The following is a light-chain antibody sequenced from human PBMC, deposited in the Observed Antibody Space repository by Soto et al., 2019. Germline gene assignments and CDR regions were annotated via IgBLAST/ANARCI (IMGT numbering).Light chain of an antibody. CDR2: RNN. J-gene: IGLJ3*02. CDR1: SSNIGSNY. V-gene: IGLV1-47*01. CDR3: AAWDDSLSGWV. Sequence: QSVLPQPPSASGTPGQRVTISCSGSSSNIGSNYVYWYQQLPGTAPKLLIYRNNQRPSGVPGRFSGSKSGTSASLAISGLRSEDEADYYCAAWDDSLSGWVFGGGTQLTVL.